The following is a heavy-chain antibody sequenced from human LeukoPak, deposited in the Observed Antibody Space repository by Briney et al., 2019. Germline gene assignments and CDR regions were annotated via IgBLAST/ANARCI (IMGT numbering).Heavy chain of an antibody. CDR3: VKITSVTGGDC. CDR1: GFTFSAYV. J-gene: IGHJ4*02. Sequence: GGSLRLSCSASGFTFSAYVMYWVRQAPGKGLEYVSGISNDGSRSFYADSVKGRFTISRDNSKNTLYLQMSSLRAEDTALYYCVKITSVTGGDCWGQGTRLTVSS. D-gene: IGHD1-1*01. V-gene: IGHV3-64D*09. CDR2: ISNDGSRS.